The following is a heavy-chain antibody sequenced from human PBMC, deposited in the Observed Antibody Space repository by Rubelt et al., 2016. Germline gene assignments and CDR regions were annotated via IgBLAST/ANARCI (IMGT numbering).Heavy chain of an antibody. CDR2: IRCKTNTYAT. CDR3: TRLAETPGMAVEIAFDI. V-gene: IGHV3-73*01. CDR1: GFTFSDSG. D-gene: IGHD6-19*01. J-gene: IGHJ3*02. Sequence: VESGGGLVQPGGSLRLSCAASGFTFSDSGLHWVRQAPGKGLEWVGRIRCKTNTYATANGASVKGRLTISRDDSKNTAYLQMSSLTTEDTALYYCTRLAETPGMAVEIAFDIWGQGTMATVSS.